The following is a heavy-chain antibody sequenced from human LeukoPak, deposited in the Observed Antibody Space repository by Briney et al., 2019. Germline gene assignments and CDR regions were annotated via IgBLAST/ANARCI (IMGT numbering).Heavy chain of an antibody. J-gene: IGHJ5*02. Sequence: SVKVSCETSGGTFRSHIFSWVRQAPGQGLEWMGRITPIIDSAKYAQKFRDRLTITADTYTGTAYMELSSLTPEDTALYYCTRVNLRGSQYNWFDPWGQGTLVIVSS. CDR2: ITPIIDSA. D-gene: IGHD1-26*01. CDR1: GGTFRSHI. CDR3: TRVNLRGSQYNWFDP. V-gene: IGHV1-69*08.